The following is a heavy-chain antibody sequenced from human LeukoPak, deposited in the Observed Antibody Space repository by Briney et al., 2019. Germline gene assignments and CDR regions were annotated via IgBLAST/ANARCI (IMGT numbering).Heavy chain of an antibody. CDR3: ARAYSSSWYYFDY. Sequence: SETLSLTCTVSGGSISSSSYYWGWIRQPPGKGLEWIGSIYYSGSTYYNPSLKSRVTISVDTSKNQFSLKLSSVTAADTAVYYCARAYSSSWYYFDYWGQGALVTVSS. D-gene: IGHD6-13*01. V-gene: IGHV4-39*01. CDR1: GGSISSSSYY. J-gene: IGHJ4*02. CDR2: IYYSGST.